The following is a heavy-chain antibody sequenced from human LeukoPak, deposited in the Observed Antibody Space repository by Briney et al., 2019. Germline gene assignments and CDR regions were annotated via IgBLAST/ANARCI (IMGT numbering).Heavy chain of an antibody. CDR3: ARQTYYYGSGSYYFDY. J-gene: IGHJ4*02. CDR1: GYSFTSYW. V-gene: IGHV5-51*01. CDR2: IYPGDSDT. D-gene: IGHD3-10*01. Sequence: GESLQISCKGSGYSFTSYWIGWVRQMPGKGLEWMGIIYPGDSDTRYSPSFQGQVTISADKSISTAYLQWSSLKASDTAMYYCARQTYYYGSGSYYFDYWGQGTLVTVSS.